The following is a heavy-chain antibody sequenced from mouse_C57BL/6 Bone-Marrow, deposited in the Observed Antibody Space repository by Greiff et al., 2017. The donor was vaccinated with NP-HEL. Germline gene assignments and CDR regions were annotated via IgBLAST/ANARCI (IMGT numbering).Heavy chain of an antibody. V-gene: IGHV1-50*01. Sequence: QVQLQQSGAELVKPGASVKLSCKASGYTFTSYWMQWVKQRPGQGLEWIGEIDPSDSYTNYNQKFKGKATLTVDTSSSTAYMQLSSLTSEDSAVYYCARGDSPYSYYFDYWGQGTTLTVSS. CDR1: GYTFTSYW. J-gene: IGHJ2*01. D-gene: IGHD3-2*01. CDR3: ARGDSPYSYYFDY. CDR2: IDPSDSYT.